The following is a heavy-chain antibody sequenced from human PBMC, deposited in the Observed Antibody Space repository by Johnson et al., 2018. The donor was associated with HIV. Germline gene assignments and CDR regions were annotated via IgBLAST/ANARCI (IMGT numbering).Heavy chain of an antibody. CDR1: GLTFRSYW. V-gene: IGHV3-7*01. J-gene: IGHJ3*02. Sequence: VQLVESGGGLVQPGGSLRLSCAASGLTFRSYWMSWVRQGPGKGLEWVANIKQDGSEKYYVDSVKGRFTISRDNAKNSLYLQMNSLRAEDTAVYYCYAFDIWGQGTMVTVSS. CDR3: YAFDI. CDR2: IKQDGSEK.